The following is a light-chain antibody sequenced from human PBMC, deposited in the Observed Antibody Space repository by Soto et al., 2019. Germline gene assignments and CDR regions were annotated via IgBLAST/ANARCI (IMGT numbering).Light chain of an antibody. CDR2: GNS. J-gene: IGLJ1*01. CDR1: SCNIGAGYD. V-gene: IGLV1-40*01. CDR3: QSYDSSLSGYV. Sequence: QSALTQPPSVSGAPGQRVTISCTGSSCNIGAGYDVHWYQQLPGTAPKLLIYGNSNRPSGVPDRFSGSKSGTSASLAITGLQAEDEADYYCQSYDSSLSGYVFXTGTKVTVL.